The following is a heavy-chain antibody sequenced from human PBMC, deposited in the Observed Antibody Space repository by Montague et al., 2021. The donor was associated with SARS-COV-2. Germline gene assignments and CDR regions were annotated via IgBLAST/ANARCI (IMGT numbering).Heavy chain of an antibody. Sequence: SETLSLTCAVYGGSFSGYYWSWIRQPPGKGLEWIGEINHSGSTNYNPSLKSRVTISVDTSKNQFSPKLSSVTAADTAVYYCARGRYSSSWYGRKNWFDPWGQGTLVTVSS. CDR1: GGSFSGYY. V-gene: IGHV4-34*01. CDR2: INHSGST. CDR3: ARGRYSSSWYGRKNWFDP. J-gene: IGHJ5*02. D-gene: IGHD6-13*01.